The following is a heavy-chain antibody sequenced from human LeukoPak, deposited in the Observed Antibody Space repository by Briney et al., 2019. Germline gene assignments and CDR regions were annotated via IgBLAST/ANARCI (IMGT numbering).Heavy chain of an antibody. Sequence: GGSLRLSCAVSGFTVSSNYMSWVRQAPGKGLEWVSVIYTGGTTYYADSVKGRFTISRDNSKNTLYLQMNSLRAEDTAVYYCAKDFPDFVVVPAAISPFDYWGQGTLVTVSS. CDR1: GFTVSSNY. CDR2: IYTGGTT. V-gene: IGHV3-53*01. D-gene: IGHD2-2*01. CDR3: AKDFPDFVVVPAAISPFDY. J-gene: IGHJ4*02.